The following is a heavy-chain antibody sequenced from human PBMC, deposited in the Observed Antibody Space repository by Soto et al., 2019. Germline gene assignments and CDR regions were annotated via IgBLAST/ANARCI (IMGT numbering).Heavy chain of an antibody. CDR2: INHSGST. J-gene: IGHJ6*03. V-gene: IGHV4-34*01. CDR1: GGSFSGYY. CDR3: ARGSPRLATVTTWAVVSHYYMDV. Sequence: SETLSLTCAVYGGSFSGYYWSWIRQPPGKGLEWIGEINHSGSTNYNPSLKSRVTISVDTSKNQFSLKLSSVTAADTAVYYCARGSPRLATVTTWAVVSHYYMDVWGKGTTVTVSS. D-gene: IGHD4-17*01.